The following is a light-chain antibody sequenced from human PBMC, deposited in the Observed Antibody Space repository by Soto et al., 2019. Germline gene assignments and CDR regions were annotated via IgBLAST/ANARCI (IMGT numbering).Light chain of an antibody. V-gene: IGKV1-9*01. CDR2: AAY. CDR1: QGISSY. J-gene: IGKJ4*01. Sequence: DIPLTQSPAFLSASVGDRVTITCRAIQGISSYLAWYQQKPWKAPKLLIYAAYTFQSGVPSRFSGRGSGTELTLTISSLPPEDCATYYGPKLNSYPLTCGGGTKVDI. CDR3: PKLNSYPLT.